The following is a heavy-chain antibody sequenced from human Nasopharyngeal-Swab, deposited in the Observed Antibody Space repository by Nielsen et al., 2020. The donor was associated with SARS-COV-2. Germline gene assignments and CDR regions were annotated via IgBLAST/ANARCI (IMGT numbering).Heavy chain of an antibody. Sequence: ASGKVSCKASGYTFTSYGISWVRQAPGQGLEWMGWISAYNGNTNYAQKLQGGVTMTTDTSTSTAYMELRSLRSDDTAVYYCARVDTAMAASDYWGQGTLVTVSS. J-gene: IGHJ4*02. CDR1: GYTFTSYG. V-gene: IGHV1-18*01. CDR2: ISAYNGNT. D-gene: IGHD5-18*01. CDR3: ARVDTAMAASDY.